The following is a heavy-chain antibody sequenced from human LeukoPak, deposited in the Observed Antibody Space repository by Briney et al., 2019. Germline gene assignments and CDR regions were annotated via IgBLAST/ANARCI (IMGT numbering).Heavy chain of an antibody. D-gene: IGHD3-10*01. CDR3: ARDSMVRGVIRQYYYGMDV. V-gene: IGHV3-74*01. Sequence: PGGSLRLSCAASGFTFSSYWMLWVRQAPGKGLVWVSRINSDGSSTSYADSVKGRFTISRDNAKNTLYLQMNSLRAEDTAVYYCARDSMVRGVIRQYYYGMDVWGKGTTVTVSS. CDR1: GFTFSSYW. J-gene: IGHJ6*04. CDR2: INSDGSST.